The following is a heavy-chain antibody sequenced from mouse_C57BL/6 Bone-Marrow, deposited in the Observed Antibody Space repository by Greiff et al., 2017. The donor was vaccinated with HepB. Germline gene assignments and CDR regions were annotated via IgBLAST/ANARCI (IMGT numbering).Heavy chain of an antibody. CDR3: AGVLTGTGFSY. CDR2: IDPSDSYT. CDR1: GYTFTSYW. D-gene: IGHD4-1*01. V-gene: IGHV1-59*01. J-gene: IGHJ3*01. Sequence: QVQLKQPGAELVRPGTSVKLSCKASGYTFTSYWMHWVKQRPGQGLEWIGVIDPSDSYTNYNQKFKGKATLTVDTSSSTAYMQLSSLTSEDSAVYYCAGVLTGTGFSYWGQGTLVTVSA.